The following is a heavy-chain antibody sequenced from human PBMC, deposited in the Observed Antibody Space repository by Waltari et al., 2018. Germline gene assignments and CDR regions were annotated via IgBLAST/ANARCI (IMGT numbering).Heavy chain of an antibody. CDR3: ARSSGYWDDFDY. CDR1: GGSFSGYY. J-gene: IGHJ4*02. Sequence: QVQLQQWGAGLLKPSETLSLTCAVYGGSFSGYYWSWIRQPPGKGLEWIGEINHSGSTNYNPSLKSRVTISVDTSKNQFSLKLSSVTAADTAVYYCARSSGYWDDFDYWGQGTLVIVSS. V-gene: IGHV4-34*01. CDR2: INHSGST. D-gene: IGHD3-22*01.